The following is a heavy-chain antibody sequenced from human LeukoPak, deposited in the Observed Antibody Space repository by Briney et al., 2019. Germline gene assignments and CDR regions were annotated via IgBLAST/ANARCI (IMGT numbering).Heavy chain of an antibody. V-gene: IGHV3-53*01. CDR2: IYSGGSK. J-gene: IGHJ5*02. Sequence: GVSLRLSCVASGFTDSSNYMMWVRQAPGQGLVGVTDIYSGGSKYYADSVKGRFTIPRDNSKNTLYLKMNSLRAEDTAVYYCTRAAYSSGWYISPPIWFDPWGQGTLVTVSS. D-gene: IGHD6-19*01. CDR3: TRAAYSSGWYISPPIWFDP. CDR1: GFTDSSNY.